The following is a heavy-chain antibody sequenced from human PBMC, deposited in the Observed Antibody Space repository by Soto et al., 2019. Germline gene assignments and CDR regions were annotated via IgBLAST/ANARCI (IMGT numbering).Heavy chain of an antibody. CDR1: AGYISSGNYY. CDR3: ASRQQQVALVDY. Sequence: PSETLSLTCTVSAGYISSGNYYWSWIRQPPGKGLEWIGHIYYSGTAFYNPSLKSRVTISVDASKNQFSLQLTPVTAADTAIYYCASRQQQVALVDYWGQGALVTVSS. CDR2: IYYSGTA. D-gene: IGHD6-13*01. J-gene: IGHJ4*02. V-gene: IGHV4-30-4*01.